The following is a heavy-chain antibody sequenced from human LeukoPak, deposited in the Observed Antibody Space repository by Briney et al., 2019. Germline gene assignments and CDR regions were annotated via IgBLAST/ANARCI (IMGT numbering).Heavy chain of an antibody. CDR2: IYPGDSDT. V-gene: IGHV5-51*01. Sequence: GESLQISCKGSGYSFISYWIGWVRQMPGKGLEWMGVIYPGDSDTRYSPSFQGQVTISADKSISTAYLQWSSLKASDTAIFYCARALVGATTLDIWGQGTMVTVSS. D-gene: IGHD1-26*01. CDR3: ARALVGATTLDI. CDR1: GYSFISYW. J-gene: IGHJ3*02.